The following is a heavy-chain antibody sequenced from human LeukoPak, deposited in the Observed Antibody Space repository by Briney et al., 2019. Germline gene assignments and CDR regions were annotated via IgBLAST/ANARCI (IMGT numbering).Heavy chain of an antibody. CDR3: ARGRLVTGPGMVRGQNWFDP. J-gene: IGHJ5*02. V-gene: IGHV3-21*01. CDR1: GFTFSSYS. Sequence: GGSLRLSCAASGFTFSSYSMNWVRQVPGKGLEWVSSISSSSSYIYYADSVKGRFTISRDNAKNSLYLKMNSLRAEDTAVYYCARGRLVTGPGMVRGQNWFDPWGQGTLVTVSS. D-gene: IGHD3-10*01. CDR2: ISSSSSYI.